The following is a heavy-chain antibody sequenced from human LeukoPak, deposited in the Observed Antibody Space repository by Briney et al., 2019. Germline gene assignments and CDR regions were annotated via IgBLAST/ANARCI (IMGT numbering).Heavy chain of an antibody. V-gene: IGHV1-18*01. Sequence: ASVKVSCKASGYTFTSYGISWVRQAPGQGLEWMGWISAYNGNTNYAQKLQGRVTMTTDTSTSTAYMELRSLRSDDTAVYYCARDLQNYDYVWGSYREFDYWGQGTLVTVSP. CDR1: GYTFTSYG. D-gene: IGHD3-16*02. J-gene: IGHJ4*02. CDR3: ARDLQNYDYVWGSYREFDY. CDR2: ISAYNGNT.